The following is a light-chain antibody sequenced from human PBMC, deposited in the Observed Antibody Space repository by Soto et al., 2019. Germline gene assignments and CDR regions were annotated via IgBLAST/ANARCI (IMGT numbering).Light chain of an antibody. CDR2: DAS. CDR3: LQRSSWPLT. J-gene: IGKJ4*01. CDR1: QSVSSS. V-gene: IGKV3-11*01. Sequence: EIVLTQSPATLSLSPGETATLSCRASQSVSSSLAWYQQKPGQTPRLLIYDASNCATGIPARFSGSGSGTDFTLTVSSLKPEDFAVYYCLQRSSWPLTFGGGTKVEIK.